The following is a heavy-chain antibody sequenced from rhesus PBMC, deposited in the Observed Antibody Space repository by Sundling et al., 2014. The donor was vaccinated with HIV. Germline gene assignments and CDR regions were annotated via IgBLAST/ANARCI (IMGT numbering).Heavy chain of an antibody. CDR3: TSHDYGSSYSFGLDS. CDR2: ISNTGKTI. D-gene: IGHD4-29*01. Sequence: EVQLVESGGGLVQPGGSLRLSCAASGFTFSSYDMSWVRQALGKGLEWVSSISNTGKTIYYADSMKGRFTISRDNAKNSLSLQMDSLKTEDTAVYYCTSHDYGSSYSFGLDSWGQGVVVTVSS. CDR1: GFTFSSYD. J-gene: IGHJ6*01. V-gene: IGHV3S4*01.